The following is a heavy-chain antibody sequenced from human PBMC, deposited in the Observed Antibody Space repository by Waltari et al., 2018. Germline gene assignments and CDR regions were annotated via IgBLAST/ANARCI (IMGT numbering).Heavy chain of an antibody. CDR1: GFTFSSYA. J-gene: IGHJ4*02. Sequence: EVQLVESGGGLVQPGGSLRLSCAASGFTFSSYAMSWVRQAPGKGLEWVSAISGSGGSTYYADSVKGRFTISRDNSKNTLYLQINSLRAEDTAVYYCAKDRGVGTNFWSGYYTSFDYWGQGTLVTVSS. CDR3: AKDRGVGTNFWSGYYTSFDY. V-gene: IGHV3-23*04. D-gene: IGHD3-3*01. CDR2: ISGSGGST.